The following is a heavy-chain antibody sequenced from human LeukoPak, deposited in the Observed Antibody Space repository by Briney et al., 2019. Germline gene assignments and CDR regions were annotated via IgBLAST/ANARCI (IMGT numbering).Heavy chain of an antibody. CDR1: GGSISSGAYS. V-gene: IGHV4-30-2*01. CDR3: AREPFSRGNSYGTGAFDI. Sequence: PSQTLSLTCAVPGGSISSGAYSWSWIRQPPGKGLEWIGYIYHSGSTYYNPSLKSRATISVDRSKNQFSLKLSSVTAADTAVYYCAREPFSRGNSYGTGAFDIWGQGTMVTVSS. D-gene: IGHD5-18*01. CDR2: IYHSGST. J-gene: IGHJ3*02.